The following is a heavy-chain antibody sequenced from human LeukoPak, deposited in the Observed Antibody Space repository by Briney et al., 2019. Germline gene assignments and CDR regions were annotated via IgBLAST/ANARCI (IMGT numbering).Heavy chain of an antibody. J-gene: IGHJ5*02. Sequence: GGSLRLSCAASGCTFSSYSMNWVRQAPGKGLEWVSSISSSSSYIYYADSVKGRFTISRDNAKNSLYLQMNSLRAEDTAVYYCARDRMVRGVIKSNWFDPWGQGTLVTVSS. CDR3: ARDRMVRGVIKSNWFDP. CDR2: ISSSSSYI. D-gene: IGHD3-10*01. V-gene: IGHV3-21*01. CDR1: GCTFSSYS.